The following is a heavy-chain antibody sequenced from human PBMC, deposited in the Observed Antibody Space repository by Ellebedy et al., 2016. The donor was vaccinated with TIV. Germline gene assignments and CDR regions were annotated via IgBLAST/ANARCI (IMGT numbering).Heavy chain of an antibody. CDR1: GGTFSSYA. V-gene: IGHV1-69*13. D-gene: IGHD5-18*01. CDR3: AREGGERIQLWSAGWYFVL. J-gene: IGHJ2*01. CDR2: IIPIFGTA. Sequence: ASVKVSCKASGGTFSSYAISWVRQAPGQGLEWMGGIIPIFGTANYAQKFQGRVTITADESTSTAYMELSSLRSEDTAVYYCAREGGERIQLWSAGWYFVLWGRGTLVTVSS.